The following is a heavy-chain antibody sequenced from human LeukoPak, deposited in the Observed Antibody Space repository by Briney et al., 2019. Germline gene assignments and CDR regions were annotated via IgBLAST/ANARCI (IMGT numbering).Heavy chain of an antibody. V-gene: IGHV4-4*02. CDR3: ARGRVSSSTWYSTYYYYFYMDV. D-gene: IGHD1-1*01. J-gene: IGHJ6*03. CDR2: IYHSGST. CDR1: GGSISSSNW. Sequence: SETLSLTCAVSGGSISSSNWWSWVRQPPGKGLEWIGEIYHSGSTNFNPSLNGRVSISRDTTKNLFSLRLRSVTAADTAVYFCARGRVSSSTWYSTYYYYFYMDVWGKGTMVTVSS.